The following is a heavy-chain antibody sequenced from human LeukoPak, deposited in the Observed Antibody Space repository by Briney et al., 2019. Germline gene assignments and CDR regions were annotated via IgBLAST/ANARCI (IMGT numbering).Heavy chain of an antibody. Sequence: ASVKVSCKASGYTFTGYYMHWVRQAPGQGLEWMGWINPNSSGTNYAQKFQGRVTMTRDTSISTAYMELSRLRSDDTAVYYCANIRGYCSGGSCSDYWGQGTLVTVSS. CDR3: ANIRGYCSGGSCSDY. CDR1: GYTFTGYY. V-gene: IGHV1-2*02. CDR2: INPNSSGT. D-gene: IGHD2-15*01. J-gene: IGHJ4*02.